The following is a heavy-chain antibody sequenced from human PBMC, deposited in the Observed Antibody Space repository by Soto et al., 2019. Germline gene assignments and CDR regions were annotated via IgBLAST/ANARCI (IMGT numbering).Heavy chain of an antibody. CDR3: GKDISPGGMDV. CDR1: GATLQDYA. Sequence: EVQLVESGGGLVQPGGSLRLSCAGSGATLQDYAMHWVRQAPGKGLEWVSGIYYNSNRIDYADSVKGRFTISRDNARNALYLQMKSLTTEDTAFYYCGKDISPGGMDVWGRGIMVTVSS. V-gene: IGHV3-9*01. CDR2: IYYNSNRI. J-gene: IGHJ6*04.